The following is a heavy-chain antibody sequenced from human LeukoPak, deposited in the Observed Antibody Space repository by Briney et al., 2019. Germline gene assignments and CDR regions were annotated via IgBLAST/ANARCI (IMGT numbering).Heavy chain of an antibody. CDR3: ARAGNYYYSSGYYSHFDY. D-gene: IGHD3-22*01. CDR2: VYHSGST. V-gene: IGHV4-59*01. J-gene: IGHJ4*02. Sequence: PSETLSLTCTVSGASISSYYWNWIRQPPGKGLEWIGHVYHSGSTNYNPSLKSRVTISVDTSKNQFSLKLSSVTAADTAVYYCARAGNYYYSSGYYSHFDYWGQGTLVTVSS. CDR1: GASISSYY.